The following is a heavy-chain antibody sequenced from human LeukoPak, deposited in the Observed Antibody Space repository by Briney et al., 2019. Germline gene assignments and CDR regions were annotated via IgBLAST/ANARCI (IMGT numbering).Heavy chain of an antibody. CDR2: IIPIFGIA. J-gene: IGHJ6*02. CDR1: GGTFSSYA. V-gene: IGHV1-69*13. D-gene: IGHD6-19*01. CDR3: AYPKPGYSSGWYDNGMDV. Sequence: SVKVSCKASGGTFSSYAISWVRQAPGQGLEWMGGIIPIFGIANYAQKFQGRVTITADESTSTAYMELSSLRSEDTAVYYCAYPKPGYSSGWYDNGMDVWGQGTTVTVSS.